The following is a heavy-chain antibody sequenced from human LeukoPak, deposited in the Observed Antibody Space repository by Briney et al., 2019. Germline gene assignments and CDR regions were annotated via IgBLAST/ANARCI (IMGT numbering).Heavy chain of an antibody. V-gene: IGHV3-21*01. J-gene: IGHJ4*02. Sequence: GGSLRLSCAASRFTFSNYNMNWVRQAPGKGLEWVSSISSSSSYIYYADSVKGRFTISRDNAKNSLYLQMHSLRAEDTAVYYCARDLMGWDLHYFDYWGQGTLVTVSS. CDR3: ARDLMGWDLHYFDY. CDR2: ISSSSSYI. CDR1: RFTFSNYN. D-gene: IGHD1-26*01.